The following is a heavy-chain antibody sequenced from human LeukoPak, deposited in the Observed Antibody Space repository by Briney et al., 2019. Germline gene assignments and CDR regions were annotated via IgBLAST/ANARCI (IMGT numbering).Heavy chain of an antibody. V-gene: IGHV3-23*01. D-gene: IGHD2-2*01. J-gene: IGHJ5*02. Sequence: GGSLRLSCAASGFTFSSYAMSWVRQAPGKGLEWVSAISGSDGSTYYADSVKGRFTISRDNSKNTLYLQMNSLRAEDTAVYYCAKASLGYCSSTSCRGRWFDPWGQGTLVTVSS. CDR3: AKASLGYCSSTSCRGRWFDP. CDR1: GFTFSSYA. CDR2: ISGSDGST.